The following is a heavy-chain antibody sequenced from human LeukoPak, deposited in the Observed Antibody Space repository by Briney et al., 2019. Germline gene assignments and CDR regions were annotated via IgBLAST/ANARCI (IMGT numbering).Heavy chain of an antibody. J-gene: IGHJ4*02. CDR2: INHSGST. Sequence: SETLSLTCAVYGGSFSGYYWSWIRQPPGKGLEWIGEINHSGSTNYNPSLKSRVTISVDTSKNQFSLKLSFVTAADTAVYYCARGPSYYDSSGYSSDYFDYWGQGTLVTVSS. V-gene: IGHV4-34*01. D-gene: IGHD3-22*01. CDR1: GGSFSGYY. CDR3: ARGPSYYDSSGYSSDYFDY.